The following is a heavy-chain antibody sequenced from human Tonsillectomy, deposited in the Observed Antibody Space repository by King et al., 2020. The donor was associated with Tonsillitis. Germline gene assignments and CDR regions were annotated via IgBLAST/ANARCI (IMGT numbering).Heavy chain of an antibody. CDR1: GFTFSSYA. D-gene: IGHD3-22*01. CDR3: VKWVNFYDISGFPDPEY. J-gene: IGHJ4*02. Sequence: VQLVESGGGLVQPGGSLRLSCSASGFTFSSYAMHWVRQAPGKGLEYVSAISSNGGSTYYADSVKGRFTISRDNSKNTLYLQMSSLRAEDTAVYYCVKWVNFYDISGFPDPEYWGPGTPGTVSS. V-gene: IGHV3-64D*06. CDR2: ISSNGGST.